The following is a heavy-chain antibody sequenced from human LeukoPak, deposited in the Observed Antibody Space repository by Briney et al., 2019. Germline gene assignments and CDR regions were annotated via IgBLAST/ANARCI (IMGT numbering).Heavy chain of an antibody. V-gene: IGHV4-39*01. CDR1: GGSISSSSYY. Sequence: SETLSLTCTVSGGSISSSSYYWGWIRQPPGKELEWIGSIYYSGSTYYNPSLKSRVTISVDTSKNQFSLKLSSVTAADTAVYYCARLPYYYGSGNSYWGQGTLVTVSS. CDR3: ARLPYYYGSGNSY. J-gene: IGHJ4*02. D-gene: IGHD3-10*01. CDR2: IYYSGST.